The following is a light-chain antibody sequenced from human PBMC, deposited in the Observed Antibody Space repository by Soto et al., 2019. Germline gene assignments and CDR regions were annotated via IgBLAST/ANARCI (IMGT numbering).Light chain of an antibody. CDR2: EVS. V-gene: IGLV2-14*01. CDR1: SSXVGGYNY. CDR3: SSYTSSSTLV. J-gene: IGLJ3*02. Sequence: QSVLTQPASVSGSPGQSITISCTGTSSXVGGYNYVSWYQQHPGKAPKLMIYEVSSRPSGVSNRFSGSKSGNTASLTISGLQAEDEADYYCSSYTSSSTLVFGGGTKLTVL.